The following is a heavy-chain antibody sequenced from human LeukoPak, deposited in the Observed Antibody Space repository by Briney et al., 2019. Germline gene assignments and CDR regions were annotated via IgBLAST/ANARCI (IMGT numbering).Heavy chain of an antibody. CDR3: AKDRSSSWYPPTKNWFDP. D-gene: IGHD6-13*01. J-gene: IGHJ5*02. CDR2: ISYDGSSK. Sequence: GGSLRLSCAASGFTFSSYGMHWVRQAPGKGLEWVAVISYDGSSKYYADSVKGRFTISRDNSKNTLYLQMNSLRAEDTAVYYCAKDRSSSWYPPTKNWFDPWGQGTLVTVSS. V-gene: IGHV3-30*18. CDR1: GFTFSSYG.